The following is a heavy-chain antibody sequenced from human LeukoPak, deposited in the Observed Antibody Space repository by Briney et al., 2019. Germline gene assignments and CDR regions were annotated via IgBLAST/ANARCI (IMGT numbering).Heavy chain of an antibody. V-gene: IGHV4-59*01. Sequence: SETLSLTCTVSGGSISSYYWSWIRQPPGKGLEWIGYIYYSGSTNHNPSLKSRVTISVDTSKNQFSLKLSSVTAADTAVYYCARGITIFGVVILGPGHFDYWGQGTLVTVSS. CDR1: GGSISSYY. CDR2: IYYSGST. CDR3: ARGITIFGVVILGPGHFDY. D-gene: IGHD3-3*01. J-gene: IGHJ4*02.